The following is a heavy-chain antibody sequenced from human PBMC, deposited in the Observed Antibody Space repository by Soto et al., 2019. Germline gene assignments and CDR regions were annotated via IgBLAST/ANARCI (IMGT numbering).Heavy chain of an antibody. CDR1: GYSFTNYW. D-gene: IGHD6-13*01. CDR3: ARTSAAGKYYYGMDV. J-gene: IGHJ6*02. CDR2: IYPGDSDT. Sequence: GESLKISCEGSGYSFTNYWIGWVRQMPGKGLEWMGIIYPGDSDTRYSPSFQGQVTISVDKSISTAYLQWTSLKASDTAMYYCARTSAAGKYYYGMDVWGQGTTVPVSS. V-gene: IGHV5-51*01.